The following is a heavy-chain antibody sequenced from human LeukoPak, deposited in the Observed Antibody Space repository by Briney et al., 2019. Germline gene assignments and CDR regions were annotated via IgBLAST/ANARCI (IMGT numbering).Heavy chain of an antibody. V-gene: IGHV4-34*01. CDR1: GGSLSAYY. CDR2: INHGGST. CDR3: ARLHYGGNYGYYYYYMDV. Sequence: SETLSLTCAVYGGSLSAYYWTWIRQPPGKGLDWIGEINHGGSTNYNPSLKSRVTISVDTSKNQFSLKLSSVTAADTAVYYCARLHYGGNYGYYYYYMDVWGKGTAVTISS. D-gene: IGHD4-23*01. J-gene: IGHJ6*03.